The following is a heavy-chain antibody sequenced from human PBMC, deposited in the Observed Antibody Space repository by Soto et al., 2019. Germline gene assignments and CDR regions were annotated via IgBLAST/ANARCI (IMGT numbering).Heavy chain of an antibody. V-gene: IGHV3-30-3*01. CDR3: ARGIALWGGDY. J-gene: IGHJ4*02. CDR2: ISYDGSNK. CDR1: GFTFSSYA. D-gene: IGHD3-16*01. Sequence: QVQLVESGGGVVQPGRSLRLSCAASGFTFSSYAMHWVRQAPGKGLEWVAVISYDGSNKYYADSVKGRFTISRDNSKNTLYLKMNSLRAEDTAVYYCARGIALWGGDYWGQGTLVTVSS.